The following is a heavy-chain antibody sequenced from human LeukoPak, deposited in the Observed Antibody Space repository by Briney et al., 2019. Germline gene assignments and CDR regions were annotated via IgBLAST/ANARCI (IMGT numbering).Heavy chain of an antibody. CDR3: AKDLGYCGGDCYSFIDY. Sequence: PGRSLRLSCAASGSTFSSYGMHWVRQAPGKGLEWVAVIWYDGSNKYYADSVKGRFTISRDNSKNTLYLQMNSLRAEDTAVYYCAKDLGYCGGDCYSFIDYWGQGTLVTVSS. J-gene: IGHJ4*02. CDR1: GSTFSSYG. CDR2: IWYDGSNK. V-gene: IGHV3-33*06. D-gene: IGHD2-21*02.